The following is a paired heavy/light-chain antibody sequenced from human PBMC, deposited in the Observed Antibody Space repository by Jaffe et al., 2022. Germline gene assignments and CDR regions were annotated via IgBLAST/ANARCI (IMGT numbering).Light chain of an antibody. Sequence: SYELTQPPSVSVSPGQTARITCSGDALPKQYAYWYQQKPGQAPVLVIYKDSERPSGIPERFSGSSSGTTVTLTISGVQAEDEADYYCQSADSSGTYSWVFGGGTKLTVL. J-gene: IGLJ3*02. CDR2: KDS. CDR3: QSADSSGTYSWV. CDR1: ALPKQY. V-gene: IGLV3-25*03.
Heavy chain of an antibody. V-gene: IGHV3-48*01. D-gene: IGHD4-17*01. Sequence: EVQLVESGGGLVQPGGSLRLSCAASGFTFSSYSMNWVRQAPGKGLEWVSYISSSSSTIYYADSVKGRFTISRDNAKNSLYLQMNSLRAEDTAVYYCARVYGDYTDYYYYYYMDVWGKGTTVTVSS. CDR1: GFTFSSYS. CDR3: ARVYGDYTDYYYYYYMDV. J-gene: IGHJ6*03. CDR2: ISSSSSTI.